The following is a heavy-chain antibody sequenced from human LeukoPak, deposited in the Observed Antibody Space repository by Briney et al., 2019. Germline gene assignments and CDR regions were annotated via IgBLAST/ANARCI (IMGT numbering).Heavy chain of an antibody. Sequence: GGSLRLSCAASGFTFSSSWMSWVRQAPGKGLEWVANIKQDGSEKYYVDSVKGRFTISRDNSKNTLYLQMSSLRAEDTAVYYCAKDKGDFWSGHHYWGQGTLVTVSS. CDR2: IKQDGSEK. CDR1: GFTFSSSW. V-gene: IGHV3-7*05. CDR3: AKDKGDFWSGHHY. D-gene: IGHD3-3*01. J-gene: IGHJ4*02.